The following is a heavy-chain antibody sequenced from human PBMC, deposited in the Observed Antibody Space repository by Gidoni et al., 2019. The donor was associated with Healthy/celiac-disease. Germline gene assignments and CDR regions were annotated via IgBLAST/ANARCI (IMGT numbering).Heavy chain of an antibody. Sequence: QVQLVESGGGLVKPGGSLRLSCAASGFTFSDYYMSWIRQAPGKGLEWVSYISSSSSYTNYADSVKGRFTISRDNAKNSLYLQMNSLRAEDTAVYYCAREISRLAAGNWFDPWGQGTLVTVSS. J-gene: IGHJ5*02. CDR3: AREISRLAAGNWFDP. V-gene: IGHV3-11*05. D-gene: IGHD6-25*01. CDR1: GFTFSDYY. CDR2: ISSSSSYT.